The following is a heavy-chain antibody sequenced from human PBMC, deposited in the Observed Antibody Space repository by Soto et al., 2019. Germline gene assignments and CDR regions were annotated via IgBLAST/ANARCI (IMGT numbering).Heavy chain of an antibody. J-gene: IGHJ6*02. CDR2: IYHTGNT. V-gene: IGHV4-30-2*01. D-gene: IGHD2-2*01. CDR1: GGSINSGGYS. Sequence: QLQLQESGSGLVKPSQTLSLTCTVSGGSINSGGYSWIWIRQPPGKGLEWIGYIYHTGNTFYNPSLQSRVTLSVDQPKNQFSLSLGSVTAADTAMYYCARVERTLSTPFAYGMDVWGQGTTVTVSS. CDR3: ARVERTLSTPFAYGMDV.